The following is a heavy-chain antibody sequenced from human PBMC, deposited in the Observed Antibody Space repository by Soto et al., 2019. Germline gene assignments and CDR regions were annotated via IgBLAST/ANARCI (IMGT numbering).Heavy chain of an antibody. J-gene: IGHJ6*02. CDR2: IIPMFGSA. D-gene: IGHD6-6*01. CDR3: ARDVEEAARNYYYYGMDV. V-gene: IGHV1-69*01. CDR1: GGTFNSYA. Sequence: QVQLVQSGAEVKKPGSSVKVSCKASGGTFNSYAISWVRQAPGQGLEWMGGIIPMFGSANYAQKFQGRVTITADESTSTAHMELSSLRSEDTAVYYCARDVEEAARNYYYYGMDVWGQGTTVTVSS.